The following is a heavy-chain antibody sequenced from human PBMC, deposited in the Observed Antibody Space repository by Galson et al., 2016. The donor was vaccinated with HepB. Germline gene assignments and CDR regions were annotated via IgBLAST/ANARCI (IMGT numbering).Heavy chain of an antibody. V-gene: IGHV3-53*01. CDR2: IYRGNIT. J-gene: IGHJ6*04. D-gene: IGHD5/OR15-5a*01. CDR1: GFTVSSSF. Sequence: SLRLSCAASGFTVSSSFLSWVRQAPGKGLEWISVIYRGNITYYADSVKGRFTISRDNSKNTLSLHMNSLRDGDTAVYYCAKVRQRFYHYYMDVWGKGTTVTVSS. CDR3: AKVRQRFYHYYMDV.